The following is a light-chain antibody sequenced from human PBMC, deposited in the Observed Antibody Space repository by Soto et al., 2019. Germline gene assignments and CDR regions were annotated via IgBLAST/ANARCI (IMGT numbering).Light chain of an antibody. V-gene: IGLV2-14*03. CDR3: SSYATSGTNVL. CDR1: NSDVGAYPY. CDR2: EVA. J-gene: IGLJ2*01. Sequence: QSVLTQPASVSGSPGQSITISCTGTNSDVGAYPYVSWYQQHPGNAPKLLIYEVADRPSGVSDRFSGSKSGNTASLTISALQAEDEAVYYCSSYATSGTNVLFGGGTKVTVL.